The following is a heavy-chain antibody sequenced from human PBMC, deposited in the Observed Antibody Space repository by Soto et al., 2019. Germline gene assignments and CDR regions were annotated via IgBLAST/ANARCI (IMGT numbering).Heavy chain of an antibody. J-gene: IGHJ4*02. CDR3: ARGLTGTTYD. CDR2: IHAYNRNT. V-gene: IGHV1-18*04. D-gene: IGHD1-7*01. Sequence: EVKKPGASVKVXXKASGXXXXXXXISWVRQXXXQXLEWMGWIHAYNRNTNYAQKVQGRVTMTTDTSTSTAYMELRSLRSDDTAVYYCARGLTGTTYDWGQGTLVTVSS. CDR1: GXXXXXXX.